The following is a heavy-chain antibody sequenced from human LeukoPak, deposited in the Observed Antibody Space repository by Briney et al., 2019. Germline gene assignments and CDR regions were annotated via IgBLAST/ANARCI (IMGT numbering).Heavy chain of an antibody. V-gene: IGHV3-23*01. D-gene: IGHD2-15*01. CDR3: AKTSVGEGRIIGSGYFDN. CDR1: GFTFSNHA. CDR2: ISGSGTVT. Sequence: GSLRLSCAASGFTFSNHAMNWVRQAPGKGLEWVSIISGSGTVTYYADSVKGRFTISRDNSKNTLYLQMNSLRAEDTAVYYCAKTSVGEGRIIGSGYFDNWGQGTLVTVSS. J-gene: IGHJ4*02.